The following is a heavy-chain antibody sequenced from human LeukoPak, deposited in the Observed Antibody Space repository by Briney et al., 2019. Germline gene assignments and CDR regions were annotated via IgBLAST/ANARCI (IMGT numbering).Heavy chain of an antibody. CDR2: INPSGGST. V-gene: IGHV1-46*01. J-gene: IGHJ6*02. CDR1: RYTFTSYY. D-gene: IGHD6-6*01. Sequence: GGSVKVSCEPSRYTFTSYYMHCGTEAPGQGLEWMGVINPSGGSTSYAEKFQGRVAMTRDTSTSTVYMELSSLRSEDTAVYYCARDLVQTDYYYGMDVWGQGTTVTVSS. CDR3: ARDLVQTDYYYGMDV.